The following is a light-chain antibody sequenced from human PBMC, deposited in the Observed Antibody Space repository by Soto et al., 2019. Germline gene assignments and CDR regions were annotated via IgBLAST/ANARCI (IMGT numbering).Light chain of an antibody. CDR1: SSNIGNFY. V-gene: IGLV1-47*01. CDR2: RNN. J-gene: IGLJ2*01. Sequence: QSVLTQPPSASGTPGQRVTISCSGSSSNIGNFYVYWYQQLPGTVPQLLIYRNNERPSGVPDRFSGSKSGTSASLAISGLRSEDEADYYCAAWDDSLSGVVFGGGTKVTVL. CDR3: AAWDDSLSGVV.